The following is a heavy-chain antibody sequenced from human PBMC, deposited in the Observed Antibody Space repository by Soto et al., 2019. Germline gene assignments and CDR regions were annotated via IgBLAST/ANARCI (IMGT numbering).Heavy chain of an antibody. D-gene: IGHD1-7*01. CDR3: ARSETGTGYIDV. CDR2: IGTAGDT. CDR1: GFTFSSYD. Sequence: GGSLRLSCAASGFTFSSYDMHWVRQATGKGLEWVSAIGTAGDTYYPGSVKGRFTISRENAKNSLYLQMNSLRAGDTAVYYCARSETGTGYIDVWGKGTTVTVSS. J-gene: IGHJ6*03. V-gene: IGHV3-13*01.